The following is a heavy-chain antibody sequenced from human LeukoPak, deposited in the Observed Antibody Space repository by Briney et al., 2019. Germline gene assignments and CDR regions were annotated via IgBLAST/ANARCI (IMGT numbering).Heavy chain of an antibody. Sequence: PGGSLRLSCAASGFTFSSYSMNWVRQAPGKGLEWVANIKQDGSEKYYVDSVKGRFTISRDNAKNSLYLQLNSLRAEDTAVYYCARGYYDYVWGSHFDYWGQGTLVTVSS. CDR1: GFTFSSYS. CDR3: ARGYYDYVWGSHFDY. V-gene: IGHV3-7*04. J-gene: IGHJ4*02. D-gene: IGHD3-16*01. CDR2: IKQDGSEK.